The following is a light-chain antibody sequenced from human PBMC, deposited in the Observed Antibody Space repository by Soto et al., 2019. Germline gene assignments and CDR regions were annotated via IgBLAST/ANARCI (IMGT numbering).Light chain of an antibody. CDR3: QQSYSGVP. Sequence: IQMTQSPSSLSASVGDSITITCRASQSISNFLNWYQHKPGEAPKLLIYAASSLQSGVPSRFTGRRSGTDFTLTITSLQPEDFATYYCQQSYSGVPFGGGTKVDI. CDR2: AAS. CDR1: QSISNF. J-gene: IGKJ4*02. V-gene: IGKV1-39*01.